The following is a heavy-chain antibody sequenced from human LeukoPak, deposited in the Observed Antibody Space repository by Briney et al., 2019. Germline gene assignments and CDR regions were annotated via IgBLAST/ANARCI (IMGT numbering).Heavy chain of an antibody. V-gene: IGHV4-34*01. CDR3: ARDPRTTVTTSYYYYGMDV. CDR1: GGSFSGYY. Sequence: SETLSLTCAVYGGSFSGYYWSWIRQPPGKGLEWIGEINRSGSTNYNPSLKSRVTISVDTSKNQFSLKLSSVTAADTAVYYCARDPRTTVTTSYYYYGMDVWGKGTTVTVSS. J-gene: IGHJ6*04. D-gene: IGHD4-17*01. CDR2: INRSGST.